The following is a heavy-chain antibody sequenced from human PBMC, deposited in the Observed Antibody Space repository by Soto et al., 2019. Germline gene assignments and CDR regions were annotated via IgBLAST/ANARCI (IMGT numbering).Heavy chain of an antibody. V-gene: IGHV3-23*01. CDR3: AKGYGGNSGYFDY. J-gene: IGHJ4*02. CDR1: GFTFSSYA. Sequence: GGSLRLSCAAAGFTFSSYAMSWVRQAPGKGLEWVSAISGSGGSTYYADSVKGRFTISRDNSKNTLYLQMNSLRAEDTAVYYCAKGYGGNSGYFDYWGQGTLVTVSS. CDR2: ISGSGGST. D-gene: IGHD2-21*02.